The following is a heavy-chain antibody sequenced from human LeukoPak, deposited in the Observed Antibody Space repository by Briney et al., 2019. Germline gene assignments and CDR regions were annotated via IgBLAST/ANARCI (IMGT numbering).Heavy chain of an antibody. V-gene: IGHV5-51*01. CDR1: GYSFATYW. J-gene: IGHJ3*02. CDR3: ALGYCSGGSCYDVFDI. CDR2: IYPGDSDT. D-gene: IGHD2-15*01. Sequence: GESLKISCKGSGYSFATYWIGWVRQMPGKGQEWMGIIYPGDSDTRYSPSFQGQVTISADKSISTAYLQWSSLKASDTAMYYCALGYCSGGSCYDVFDIWGQGTMVTVSS.